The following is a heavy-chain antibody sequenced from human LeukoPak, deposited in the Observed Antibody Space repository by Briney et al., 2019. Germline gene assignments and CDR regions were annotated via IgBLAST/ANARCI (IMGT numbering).Heavy chain of an antibody. CDR3: ARRGPDYDILTGYFDY. Sequence: GGSLRLSCAASGFTFSSYGMHWVRQAPGKGLEWVAVIWYDGSNKYYADSVKGRFTISRDNSKNTLYLQMNSLRAEDTAVYYCARRGPDYDILTGYFDYWGQGTLVTVSS. D-gene: IGHD3-9*01. CDR1: GFTFSSYG. CDR2: IWYDGSNK. J-gene: IGHJ4*02. V-gene: IGHV3-33*01.